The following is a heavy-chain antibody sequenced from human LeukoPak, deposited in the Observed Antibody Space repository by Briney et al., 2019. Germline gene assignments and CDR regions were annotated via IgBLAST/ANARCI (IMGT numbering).Heavy chain of an antibody. Sequence: GGSLRLSCAASGFTFRSYAMHWVRQAPGKGLEWVALIWYDGSNKYYVDSVKGRFTISRDNSKNTLYLQINSLRAEDTAVYYCARDLYGSWSSDYWGQGTLVTVSS. CDR3: ARDLYGSWSSDY. CDR2: IWYDGSNK. V-gene: IGHV3-33*01. J-gene: IGHJ4*02. D-gene: IGHD6-13*01. CDR1: GFTFRSYA.